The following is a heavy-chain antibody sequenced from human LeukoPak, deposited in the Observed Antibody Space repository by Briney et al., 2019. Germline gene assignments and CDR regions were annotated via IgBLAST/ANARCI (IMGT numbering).Heavy chain of an antibody. CDR2: IDYSGST. J-gene: IGHJ4*02. CDR3: ATLGEYYDSSGYYYN. Sequence: SETLSLTCIVSGGSVTFSSYYWGWIRQPPGKGLEWIGSIDYSGSTYYNASLKSRLTISVETSKNQFSLKLTSVTAADTAVYYCATLGEYYDSSGYYYNWGQGTLVTVSS. V-gene: IGHV4-39*01. D-gene: IGHD3-22*01. CDR1: GGSVTFSSYY.